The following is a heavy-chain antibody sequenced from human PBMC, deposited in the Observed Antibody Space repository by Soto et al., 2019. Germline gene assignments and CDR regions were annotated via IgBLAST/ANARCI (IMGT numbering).Heavy chain of an antibody. CDR1: GFTFSNNW. Sequence: GGSLRLSCAASGFTFSNNWMHWLRQAPGKGLVWVSRINSDGSSTTYADSVKGRFTISRDNAKNTLYLQMNSLRAEDTAVYYCAGILLGRPYWGQGTLVTVSS. J-gene: IGHJ4*02. V-gene: IGHV3-74*01. D-gene: IGHD3-10*01. CDR3: AGILLGRPY. CDR2: INSDGSST.